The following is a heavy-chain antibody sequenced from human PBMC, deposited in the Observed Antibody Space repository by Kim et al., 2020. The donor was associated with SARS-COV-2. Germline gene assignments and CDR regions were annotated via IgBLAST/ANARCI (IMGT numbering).Heavy chain of an antibody. D-gene: IGHD6-19*01. CDR2: ISSNGGST. CDR3: AREGIAVAGSFDY. Sequence: GGSLRLSCAASGFTFSSNAMHWVRQAPGKGLEYVSAISSNGGSTYYANSVKGRFTISRDNSKNTLYLQMGSLRAEDMAVYYCAREGIAVAGSFDYSGQG. J-gene: IGHJ4*02. CDR1: GFTFSSNA. V-gene: IGHV3-64*01.